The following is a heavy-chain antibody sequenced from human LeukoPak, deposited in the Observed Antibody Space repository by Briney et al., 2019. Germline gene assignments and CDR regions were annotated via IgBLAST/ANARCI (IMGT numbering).Heavy chain of an antibody. V-gene: IGHV4-59*01. D-gene: IGHD3-22*01. CDR3: ARTNPRNYYDSSGESFDY. CDR2: IYYSGST. Sequence: SETLSLTCTVSGGSISSYYWSWIRQPPGKGLEWIGYIYYSGSTNYNPSLKSRVTISVDTSKNQFSLKLSSVTAADTAVYYCARTNPRNYYDSSGESFDYWGQGTLVTVSS. CDR1: GGSISSYY. J-gene: IGHJ4*02.